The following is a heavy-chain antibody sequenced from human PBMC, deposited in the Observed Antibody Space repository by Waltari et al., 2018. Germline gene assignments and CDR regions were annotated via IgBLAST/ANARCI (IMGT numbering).Heavy chain of an antibody. J-gene: IGHJ4*02. V-gene: IGHV3-43*01. D-gene: IGHD6-6*01. CDR2: ISWDGGST. Sequence: EVQLVESGGVVVQPGVSLRLSCAASGFTFDDYTMHWVRQAPGKGLEWVSLISWDGGSTYYADSVKGRFTISRDNSKNSLYLQMNSLRTEDTALYYCAKDSHSSSSFDYWGQGTLVTVSS. CDR3: AKDSHSSSSFDY. CDR1: GFTFDDYT.